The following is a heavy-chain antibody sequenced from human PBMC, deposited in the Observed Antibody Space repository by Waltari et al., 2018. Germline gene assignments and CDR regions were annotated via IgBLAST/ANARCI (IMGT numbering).Heavy chain of an antibody. D-gene: IGHD2-15*01. CDR3: ASYATPAYGAFDI. J-gene: IGHJ3*02. Sequence: QVQLVQSGAAVKKPGSSGEVSCKASGGTVSSYTIRWVRQAPGQGLEWMGRSIPNLGIANYAQKFQGRVTITADKSTSTAYMELSSRRSEDTAVYYCASYATPAYGAFDIWGQGTMVTVSS. CDR2: SIPNLGIA. CDR1: GGTVSSYT. V-gene: IGHV1-69*02.